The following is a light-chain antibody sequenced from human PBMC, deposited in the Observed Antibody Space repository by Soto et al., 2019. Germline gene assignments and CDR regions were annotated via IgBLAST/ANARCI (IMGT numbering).Light chain of an antibody. CDR2: GAS. CDR3: QQYNNWPLT. CDR1: QSVSSN. V-gene: IGKV3-15*01. Sequence: EIVMTQSPATLSVSPGERATLSCRASQSVSSNLAWYHQKPGQAPRLLIYGASTRATGIPARFSGSGSGTESTLTISSLQSEDFAVYYCQQYNNWPLTFGGATKVETK. J-gene: IGKJ4*01.